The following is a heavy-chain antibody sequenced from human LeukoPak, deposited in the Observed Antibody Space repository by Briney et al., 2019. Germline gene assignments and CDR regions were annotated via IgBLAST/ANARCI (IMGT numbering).Heavy chain of an antibody. V-gene: IGHV1-8*01. D-gene: IGHD2-21*02. Sequence: ASVRVSCKASGYTFTSYDSNWVRQATGQGREWMGWMNPNSGNTGYAQKFQGRVTMTRNTSISTAYMELSSLRSEDTAVYYCARLPRRYCGGDCYQDAFDIWGQGTMVTVSS. J-gene: IGHJ3*02. CDR1: GYTFTSYD. CDR3: ARLPRRYCGGDCYQDAFDI. CDR2: MNPNSGNT.